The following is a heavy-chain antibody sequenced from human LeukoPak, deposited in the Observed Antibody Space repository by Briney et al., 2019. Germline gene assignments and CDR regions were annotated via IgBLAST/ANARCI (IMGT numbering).Heavy chain of an antibody. CDR2: INHSGST. CDR1: GGSISSYY. CDR3: ARNPPTYYDFWSGYYTGSYYFDY. J-gene: IGHJ4*02. D-gene: IGHD3-3*01. Sequence: SETLSLTCTVSGGSISSYYWSWIRQPPGKGLEWIGEINHSGSTNYNPSLKSRVTISVDTSKNQFSLKLSSVTAADTAVYYCARNPPTYYDFWSGYYTGSYYFDYWGQGTLVTVSS. V-gene: IGHV4-34*01.